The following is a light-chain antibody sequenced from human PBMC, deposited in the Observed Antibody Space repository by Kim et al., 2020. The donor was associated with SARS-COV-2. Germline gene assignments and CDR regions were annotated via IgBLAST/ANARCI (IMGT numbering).Light chain of an antibody. J-gene: IGLJ3*02. CDR1: NIGSKS. V-gene: IGLV3-21*04. CDR2: YDS. CDR3: QVWDSSSDHL. Sequence: YELTQPPSVSVAPGKTARITCGGNNIGSKSVHWYQQKPGQAPVLVIYYDSDRPSGIPERFSGSNSGNTATLTISRVEAGDEADYYCQVWDSSSDHLFGGGTQLTVL.